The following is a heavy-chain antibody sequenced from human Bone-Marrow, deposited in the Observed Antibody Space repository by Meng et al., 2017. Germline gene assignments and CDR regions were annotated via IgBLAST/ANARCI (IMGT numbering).Heavy chain of an antibody. CDR2: INHSGST. CDR1: GGSISSYY. V-gene: IGHV4-34*01. D-gene: IGHD3-10*01. CDR3: ARIRHYYGSGSYYGNYYYYGMDV. Sequence: SETLSLTCTVSGGSISSYYWSWIRQPPGKGLEWIGEINHSGSTNYNPSLKSRVTISVDTSKNQFSLKLSSVTAADTAVYYCARIRHYYGSGSYYGNYYYYGMDVWGQGTTVTVSS. J-gene: IGHJ6*02.